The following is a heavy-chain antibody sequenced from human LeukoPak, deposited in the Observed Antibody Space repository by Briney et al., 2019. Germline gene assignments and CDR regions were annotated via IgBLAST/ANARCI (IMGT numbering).Heavy chain of an antibody. D-gene: IGHD2-15*01. CDR2: INHSGST. Sequence: SETLSLTCAVYGGSFSGYYWSWIRQPPGKGLEWIGEINHSGSTNYNPSLKSRVTISVDTSKNRFSLKLSSVTAADTAVYYCARDPSRSCAGGNCFSSWGQGTLVIVSS. J-gene: IGHJ5*02. V-gene: IGHV4-34*01. CDR1: GGSFSGYY. CDR3: ARDPSRSCAGGNCFSS.